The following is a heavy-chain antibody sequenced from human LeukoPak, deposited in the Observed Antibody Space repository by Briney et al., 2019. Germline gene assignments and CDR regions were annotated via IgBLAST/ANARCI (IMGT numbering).Heavy chain of an antibody. J-gene: IGHJ5*02. CDR1: GFTFSSYA. CDR2: ISISGGRT. D-gene: IGHD6-13*01. Sequence: PGGSLRLSCAASGFTFSSYAMSWVRQAPGKGLEWVSVISISGGRTYSADSVKGRFTISRDNSKNTLYLQMNSLRVEDTAVYHCAKNRKTPGVAAAGSWFDPWGQGTLVSVSS. CDR3: AKNRKTPGVAAAGSWFDP. V-gene: IGHV3-23*01.